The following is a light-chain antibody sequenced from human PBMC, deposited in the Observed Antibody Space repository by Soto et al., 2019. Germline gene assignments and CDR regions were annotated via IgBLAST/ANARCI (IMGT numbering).Light chain of an antibody. J-gene: IGLJ1*01. V-gene: IGLV2-14*01. CDR3: SSYTSSSSYV. CDR2: DVS. Sequence: ALTQPASVSGSPGQSITISCTGTSSDVGGYNYVSWYQQHPGKAPKLMIYDVSNRPSGVSNRFSGSKSGNTASLTISGLQAEDEADYYCSSYTSSSSYVFGTGTRSPS. CDR1: SSDVGGYNY.